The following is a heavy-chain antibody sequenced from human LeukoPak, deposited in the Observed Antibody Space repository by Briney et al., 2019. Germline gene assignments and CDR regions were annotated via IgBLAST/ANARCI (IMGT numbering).Heavy chain of an antibody. V-gene: IGHV3-33*08. Sequence: GGSLRLSCAASGFTFSSYGMHWVRQAPGKGLEWVAVIWYDGSNKYYADSVKGRFTISRDNSKNTLYLQMNSLRAEDTAVYYCARDFYSGSYYCDYWGQGTLVTVSS. CDR1: GFTFSSYG. J-gene: IGHJ4*02. CDR3: ARDFYSGSYYCDY. D-gene: IGHD1-26*01. CDR2: IWYDGSNK.